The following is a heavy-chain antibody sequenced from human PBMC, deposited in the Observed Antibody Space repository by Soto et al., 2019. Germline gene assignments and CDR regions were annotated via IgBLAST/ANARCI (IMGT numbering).Heavy chain of an antibody. CDR3: ARPPITEWELLINDY. CDR1: GFTFSDYW. CDR2: IKQDGSEK. J-gene: IGHJ4*02. Sequence: EAQLVESGGGLVQPGGSLRLSCAASGFTFSDYWMTWVRQAPGKGLEWVANIKQDGSEKYYVDSVKGRFTISRDNAKDSLFMQMNSLRAEDTAVYYCARPPITEWELLINDYWGQGTLVTVSS. D-gene: IGHD1-26*01. V-gene: IGHV3-7*01.